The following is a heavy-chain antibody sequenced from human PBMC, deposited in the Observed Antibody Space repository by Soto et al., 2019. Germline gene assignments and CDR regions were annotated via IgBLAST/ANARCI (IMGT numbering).Heavy chain of an antibody. V-gene: IGHV3-30*18. Sequence: HPGGSLRLSCAASGFTFSSYGMHWVRQAPGKGLEWVAVISYDGSNKYYADSVKGRFTISRDNSKNTLYLQMNSLRAEDTAVYYCAKDQSLGQWLVTDYYYGMDVWGQGTTVTVSS. CDR2: ISYDGSNK. D-gene: IGHD6-19*01. CDR3: AKDQSLGQWLVTDYYYGMDV. CDR1: GFTFSSYG. J-gene: IGHJ6*02.